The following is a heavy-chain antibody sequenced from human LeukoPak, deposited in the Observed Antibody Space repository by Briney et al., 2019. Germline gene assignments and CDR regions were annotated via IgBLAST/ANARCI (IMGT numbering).Heavy chain of an antibody. V-gene: IGHV3-30-3*01. CDR1: GFTFSGYA. J-gene: IGHJ4*02. CDR2: ISYDGSNE. Sequence: GGSLRLSCAASGFTFSGYAMHWVRQAPGKGLEWVAVISYDGSNEYYADSVKGRFTISRDNSKNTLYLQMNSLRAEDTAVYYCVRSVDSSGYYPYYFDYWGQGTLVTVSS. CDR3: VRSVDSSGYYPYYFDY. D-gene: IGHD3-22*01.